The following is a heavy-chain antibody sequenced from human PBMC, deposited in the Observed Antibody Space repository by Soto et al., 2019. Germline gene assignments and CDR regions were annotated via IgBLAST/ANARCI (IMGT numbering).Heavy chain of an antibody. D-gene: IGHD2-15*01. CDR1: GGAISSGGYS. J-gene: IGHJ4*02. CDR2: IYHSGST. CDR3: ARGHVVAAQH. V-gene: IGHV4-30-2*01. Sequence: QLQLQESGSGLVKPSQTLSLTCAVSGGAISSGGYSWSWIRQPPGKGLEWIGYIYHSGSTYYNPSLKPRVTLSVDRSKNQFSLKLSSVPAADTAVYFCARGHVVAAQHWGQGTLVTFSS.